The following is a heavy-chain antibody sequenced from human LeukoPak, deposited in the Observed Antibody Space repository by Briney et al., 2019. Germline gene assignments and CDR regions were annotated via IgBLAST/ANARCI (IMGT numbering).Heavy chain of an antibody. CDR3: ATSQYSSGSVYYFDY. J-gene: IGHJ4*02. Sequence: GESLKISCKGSGYSFTNHWIGWVRQMPGKGLEWVGIIYPGDSDARYSPSFQGQVTISVDKSISTAYLQWSSLKASDTAMYYCATSQYSSGSVYYFDYWGQGTLVTVSS. V-gene: IGHV5-51*01. D-gene: IGHD6-19*01. CDR2: IYPGDSDA. CDR1: GYSFTNHW.